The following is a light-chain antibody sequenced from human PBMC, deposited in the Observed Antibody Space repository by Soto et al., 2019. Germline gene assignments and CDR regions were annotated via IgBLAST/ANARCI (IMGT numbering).Light chain of an antibody. V-gene: IGLV2-14*01. J-gene: IGLJ1*01. CDR3: SSYTTSSTYV. CDR2: DVS. Sequence: QSALTQPASASGSPGQSITISCPGTISNVGGYDYVSWYQQHPGKAPKLMIYDVSNRPSGVSNRFSGSKSGNTASLTISGLQAEDEADYYCSSYTTSSTYVFGTGTKV. CDR1: ISNVGGYDY.